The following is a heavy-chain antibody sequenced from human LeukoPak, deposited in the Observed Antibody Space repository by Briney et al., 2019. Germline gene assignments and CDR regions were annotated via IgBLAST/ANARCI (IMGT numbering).Heavy chain of an antibody. CDR2: ISYDGSNK. D-gene: IGHD3-10*01. CDR1: GFTFSSYC. CDR3: AKDRYGSGSYLVDY. J-gene: IGHJ4*02. V-gene: IGHV3-30*18. Sequence: SVTLSCPASGFTFSSYCMHWVRQAPGKGLEWVEVISYDGSNKYYADSVKGRFTISGDNPKNTLYLQMNSLRAEDTAVYYCAKDRYGSGSYLVDYWGQGTLVTVSS.